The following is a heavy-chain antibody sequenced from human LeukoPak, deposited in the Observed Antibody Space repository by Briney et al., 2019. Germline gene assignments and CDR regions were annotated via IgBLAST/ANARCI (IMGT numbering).Heavy chain of an antibody. CDR3: ARDERWIQFNY. D-gene: IGHD5-18*01. CDR2: FSGSGGDT. V-gene: IGHV3-23*01. Sequence: PGGSLRLSCAASGFTFSSYAMSWVRQALGKGLEWVSAFSGSGGDTYYADSVKGRFTISRDNSKNTLYLHMNGLRVEDTAIYYCARDERWIQFNYWGQGTLVTVSS. J-gene: IGHJ4*02. CDR1: GFTFSSYA.